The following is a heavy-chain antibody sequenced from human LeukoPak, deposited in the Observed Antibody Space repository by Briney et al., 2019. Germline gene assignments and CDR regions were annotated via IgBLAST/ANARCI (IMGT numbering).Heavy chain of an antibody. D-gene: IGHD3-22*01. CDR1: GFTFSSYG. J-gene: IGHJ4*02. CDR2: IRYDGSNK. Sequence: GGSLRLSCAASGFTFSSYGMHWVRQAPGKGLEWVAFIRYDGSNKYYADSVKGRFTISRDNSKNTLYLQMNSLRAEDTAVYYCAKDPTGYYYDSSGYLLPDYWGQGTLVTVSS. CDR3: AKDPTGYYYDSSGYLLPDY. V-gene: IGHV3-30*02.